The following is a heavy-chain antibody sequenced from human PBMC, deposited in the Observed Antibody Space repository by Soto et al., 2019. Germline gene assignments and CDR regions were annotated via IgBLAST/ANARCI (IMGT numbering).Heavy chain of an antibody. Sequence: VPLEESGGGVVQPGRSLSLSCAASGFTFSSFSLHWVRQAPGKGLEWLALISYYGSTKYNPDSVKGRFIISRDNSKNTLYLQLNSLRPEDTAVYYCARTTTVAGTPEFDYWGQGTLVTVSS. V-gene: IGHV3-30-3*01. D-gene: IGHD6-19*01. CDR1: GFTFSSFS. CDR2: ISYYGSTK. CDR3: ARTTTVAGTPEFDY. J-gene: IGHJ4*02.